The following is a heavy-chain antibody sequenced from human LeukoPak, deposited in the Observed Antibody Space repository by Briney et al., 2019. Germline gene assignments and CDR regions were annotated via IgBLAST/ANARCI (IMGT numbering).Heavy chain of an antibody. J-gene: IGHJ4*02. CDR1: GFTFSSYA. CDR3: AKDKDDYGGKGFDY. D-gene: IGHD4-23*01. CDR2: ISGSGGST. V-gene: IGHV3-23*01. Sequence: GGSLRLSCAASGFTFSSYAMSWVRQAPGKGLEWVPAISGSGGSTYYADSVKGRFTISRDNSKNTLYLQTNSLRAEDTAVYYCAKDKDDYGGKGFDYWGQGTLVTVSS.